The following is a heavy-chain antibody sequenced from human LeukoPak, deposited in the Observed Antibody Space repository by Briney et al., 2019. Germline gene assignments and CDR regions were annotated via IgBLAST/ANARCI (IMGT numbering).Heavy chain of an antibody. D-gene: IGHD1-1*01. Sequence: PGGSLRLSCAASGFAFSSYWMSWVRQAPGKGLEWVANIKQDGSEKYYVDSVKGRFTISRDNAKNSLYLQMNSLRAEDTAVYYCARGQGAWGTGLNWFDPWGQGTLVTVSS. CDR3: ARGQGAWGTGLNWFDP. CDR1: GFAFSSYW. CDR2: IKQDGSEK. J-gene: IGHJ5*02. V-gene: IGHV3-7*01.